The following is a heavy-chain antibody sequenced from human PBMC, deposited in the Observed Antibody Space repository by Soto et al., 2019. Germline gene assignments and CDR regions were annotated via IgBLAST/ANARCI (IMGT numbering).Heavy chain of an antibody. CDR3: ARSTELLWFGDPVDYYGMDV. CDR1: GGTFSSYA. CDR2: IIPIFGTA. D-gene: IGHD3-10*01. J-gene: IGHJ6*02. V-gene: IGHV1-69*01. Sequence: QVQLVQSGAEVKKPGSSVKVSCTASGGTFSSYAISWVRQAPGQGLEWMGGIIPIFGTANYAQKFQGRVTITADESTSTAYMELSSLRSEDTAVYYCARSTELLWFGDPVDYYGMDVWGQGTTVTVSS.